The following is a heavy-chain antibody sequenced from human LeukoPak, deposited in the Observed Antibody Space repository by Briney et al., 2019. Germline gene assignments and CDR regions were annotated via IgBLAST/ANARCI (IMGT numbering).Heavy chain of an antibody. CDR2: ISSSGSTI. CDR3: ARDLATIFGVVTDAQGSFDY. J-gene: IGHJ4*02. CDR1: GFTFSDYY. V-gene: IGHV3-11*01. Sequence: GGSLRLSCAASGFTFSDYYMSWIRQAPGKGLEWVSYISSSGSTIYYADSVKGRFTISRDNAKNSLYLQMNSLRAEDTAVYYCARDLATIFGVVTDAQGSFDYWGQGTLVTVSS. D-gene: IGHD3-3*01.